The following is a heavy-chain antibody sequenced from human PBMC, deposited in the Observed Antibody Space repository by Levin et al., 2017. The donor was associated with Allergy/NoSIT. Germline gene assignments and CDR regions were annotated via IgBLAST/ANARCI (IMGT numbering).Heavy chain of an antibody. Sequence: GESLKISCKGSGYSFTSYWIGWVRQMPGKGLEWMGIIYPGDSDTRYSPSFQGPVTISADKSISTAYLQWSSLKASDTAMYYCARLDYYGSGDYYYMDVWGKGTTVTVSS. CDR3: ARLDYYGSGDYYYMDV. CDR1: GYSFTSYW. D-gene: IGHD3-10*01. J-gene: IGHJ6*03. V-gene: IGHV5-51*01. CDR2: IYPGDSDT.